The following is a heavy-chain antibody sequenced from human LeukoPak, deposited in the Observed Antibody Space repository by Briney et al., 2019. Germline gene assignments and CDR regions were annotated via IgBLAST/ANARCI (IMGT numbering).Heavy chain of an antibody. J-gene: IGHJ5*02. D-gene: IGHD2/OR15-2a*01. V-gene: IGHV4-39*07. Sequence: PSETLSLTCTVSGGSISSSSYYWGWIRQPPGKGLEWIGSICYSGSTYYNPSLKSRVTISVDTSKNQFSLKLSSVTAADTAVYYCARDHVSSYYVPEGWFDPWGQGTLVTVSS. CDR1: GGSISSSSYY. CDR2: ICYSGST. CDR3: ARDHVSSYYVPEGWFDP.